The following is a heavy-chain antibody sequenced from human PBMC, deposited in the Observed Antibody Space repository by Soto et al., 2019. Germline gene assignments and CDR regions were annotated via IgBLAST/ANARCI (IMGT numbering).Heavy chain of an antibody. V-gene: IGHV4-39*01. D-gene: IGHD6-6*01. Sequence: PSETLSLTCTVSGGSISSSSYYWGWIRQPPGKGLEWVGSIYYSGSTYYTPSLKSRVTISVDTSKNQFSLKLSSVTAANTAVYYCARHGYSSSSWGPYPNLNWFGPWGQGTLVTVSS. CDR3: ARHGYSSSSWGPYPNLNWFGP. CDR1: GGSISSSSYY. CDR2: IYYSGST. J-gene: IGHJ5*02.